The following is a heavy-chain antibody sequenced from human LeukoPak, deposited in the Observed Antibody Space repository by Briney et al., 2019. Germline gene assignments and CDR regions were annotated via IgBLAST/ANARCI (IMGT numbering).Heavy chain of an antibody. CDR1: GFTFSNYW. J-gene: IGHJ4*02. Sequence: SGGSLRLSCAASGFTFSNYWVHWVRQAPGKGLVWVSRINRDGSTTNYADSVKGRFTVSRDNAKNTLNLQMNSLRAEDTAVYYCARDRKSGESSESDFWGQGTLVTVSS. V-gene: IGHV3-74*01. CDR2: INRDGSTT. D-gene: IGHD3-10*01. CDR3: ARDRKSGESSESDF.